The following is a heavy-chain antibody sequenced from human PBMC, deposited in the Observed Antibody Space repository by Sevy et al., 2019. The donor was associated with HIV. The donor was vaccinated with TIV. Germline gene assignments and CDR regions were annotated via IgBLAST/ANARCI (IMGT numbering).Heavy chain of an antibody. Sequence: GGSLRLSCAASGFTFSSYGMHWVRQAPGKGLEWVAVILYDGSNKYYADSVKGRFSISRDNSKNTLYLQMNSLRAEDTAVYYCARGIAALPGYYYGMDVWGQGTTVTVSS. CDR2: ILYDGSNK. CDR3: ARGIAALPGYYYGMDV. CDR1: GFTFSSYG. V-gene: IGHV3-33*01. J-gene: IGHJ6*02. D-gene: IGHD6-25*01.